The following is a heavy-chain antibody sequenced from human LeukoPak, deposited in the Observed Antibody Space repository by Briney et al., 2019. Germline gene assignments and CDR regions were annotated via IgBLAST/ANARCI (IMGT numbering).Heavy chain of an antibody. CDR3: ARYGGDY. CDR2: ISSIGSTI. D-gene: IGHD4-17*01. CDR1: GFTFSSYE. V-gene: IGHV3-48*03. J-gene: IGHJ4*02. Sequence: GGSLRLSCAASGFTFSSYEMNWVRQAPGKGLEWVSYISSIGSTIHYADSVKGRFTISRDNAKNSLYLQMNSLRAEDTAVYYCARYGGDYWSQGTLVTVSS.